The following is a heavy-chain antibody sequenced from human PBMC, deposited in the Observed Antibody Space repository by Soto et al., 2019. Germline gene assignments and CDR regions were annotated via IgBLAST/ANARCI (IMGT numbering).Heavy chain of an antibody. CDR2: IIPIFGTA. CDR1: GGTFSSYA. V-gene: IGHV1-69*13. CDR3: ARESIAAAGTFDY. D-gene: IGHD6-13*01. J-gene: IGHJ4*02. Sequence: SVNVSCKASGGTFSSYAISWVRQAPGQGLEWMGGIIPIFGTANYAQKFQGRVTITADESTSTAYMELSSLRSEDTAVYYCARESIAAAGTFDYWGQGTLVTVSS.